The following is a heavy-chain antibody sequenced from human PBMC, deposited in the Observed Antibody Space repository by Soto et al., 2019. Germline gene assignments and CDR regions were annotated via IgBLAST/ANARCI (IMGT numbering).Heavy chain of an antibody. J-gene: IGHJ4*02. V-gene: IGHV4-30-2*01. Sequence: SETLSLTCTVSGGSISSGGYYWSWIRQHPGKGLEWIGYIYHSGSTYYNPSLKSRVTISVDRSKNQFSLKLSSVTAADTAVYYCARDSSGYYYYFDYWGQGTLVTVSS. CDR1: GGSISSGGYY. CDR3: ARDSSGYYYYFDY. CDR2: IYHSGST. D-gene: IGHD3-22*01.